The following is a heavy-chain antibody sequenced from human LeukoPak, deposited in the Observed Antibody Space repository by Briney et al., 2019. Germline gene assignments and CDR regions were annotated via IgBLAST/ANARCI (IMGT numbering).Heavy chain of an antibody. CDR3: ARHRRDHDFWSGSNPTHYYYYMDV. Sequence: PSETLSLTCTVSGGSISNSSYYWGWIRQPPGNGLEWIGTIYYSGHTYYNPSLKSRVTISVDTSKNQFSLKLSSVTAADTAVYYCARHRRDHDFWSGSNPTHYYYYMDVWGKGTTVTVSS. CDR1: GGSISNSSYY. CDR2: IYYSGHT. D-gene: IGHD3-3*01. J-gene: IGHJ6*03. V-gene: IGHV4-39*01.